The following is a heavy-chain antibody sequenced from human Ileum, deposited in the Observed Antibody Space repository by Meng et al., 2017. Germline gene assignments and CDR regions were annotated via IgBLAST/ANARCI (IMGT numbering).Heavy chain of an antibody. V-gene: IGHV6-1*01. CDR2: TYYRSKWFT. J-gene: IGHJ4*02. D-gene: IGHD6-19*01. CDR3: ARSGSGWSLDY. CDR1: GDSFSTNSGG. Sequence: QRQQHGPGLVKPSPALSRPCGISGDSFSTNSGGWNWIRQSPSRGLEWLGRTYYRSKWFTDYAVSVKSRITINPDTSTNQFSLQLNSVTPEDTAVYYCARSGSGWSLDYWGQGTLVTVSS.